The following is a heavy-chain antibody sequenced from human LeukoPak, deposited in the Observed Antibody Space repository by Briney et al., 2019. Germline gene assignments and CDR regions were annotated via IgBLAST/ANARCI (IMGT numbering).Heavy chain of an antibody. CDR2: INPNSGDT. V-gene: IGHV1-2*02. CDR1: GYTFIGYY. CDR3: AILLGATTNFDY. D-gene: IGHD1-26*01. Sequence: ASVKVSCKASGYTFIGYYIHWVRQAPGQGLEWMAWINPNSGDTDCAQKFQGRVSMTRDTSISTAYMDLSRLTSDDTAVYYCAILLGATTNFDYWGQGTLVTVSS. J-gene: IGHJ4*02.